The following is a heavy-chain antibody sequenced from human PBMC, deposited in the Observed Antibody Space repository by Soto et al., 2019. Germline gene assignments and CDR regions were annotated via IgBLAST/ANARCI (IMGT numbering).Heavy chain of an antibody. CDR1: GGSFSGYY. J-gene: IGHJ5*02. CDR3: ARGLMGAAGMGENWFDP. CDR2: INHSGST. V-gene: IGHV4-34*01. D-gene: IGHD6-13*01. Sequence: SETLSLTCAVYGGSFSGYYWSWIRQPPGKGLEWIGEINHSGSTNYNPSLKSRVTISVDTSKNQFSLKLSSVTAADTAVYYCARGLMGAAGMGENWFDPWGQGTLVTVSS.